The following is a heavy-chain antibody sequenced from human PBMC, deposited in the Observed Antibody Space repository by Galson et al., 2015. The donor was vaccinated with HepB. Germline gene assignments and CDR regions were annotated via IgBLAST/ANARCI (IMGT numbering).Heavy chain of an antibody. V-gene: IGHV3-33*08. CDR2: IWFDGSNK. J-gene: IGHJ3*02. CDR1: GFTFTTYL. Sequence: SLRLSCAASGFTFTTYLMSWVRQAPGKGLEWVAVIWFDGSNKDCLDSVRGRFTISRDNSKNMLFLEMNSLRDEDTATYYCARSPSSSWGDGFDIWGQGTMVSVSS. D-gene: IGHD6-13*01. CDR3: ARSPSSSWGDGFDI.